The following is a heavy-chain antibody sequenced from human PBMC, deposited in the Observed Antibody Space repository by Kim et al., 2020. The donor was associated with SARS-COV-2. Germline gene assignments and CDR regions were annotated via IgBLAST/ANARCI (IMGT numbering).Heavy chain of an antibody. CDR1: GFTFGDYA. Sequence: GGSLRLSCTASGFTFGDYAMSWFRQAPGKGLEWVGFIRSKAYGGTTEYAASVKGRFTISRDDSKSIAYLQMNSLKTEDTAVYYCTRDPTRNCSSTSCYAFYYYGMDVWGQGTTVTVSS. CDR3: TRDPTRNCSSTSCYAFYYYGMDV. CDR2: IRSKAYGGTT. D-gene: IGHD2-2*01. J-gene: IGHJ6*02. V-gene: IGHV3-49*03.